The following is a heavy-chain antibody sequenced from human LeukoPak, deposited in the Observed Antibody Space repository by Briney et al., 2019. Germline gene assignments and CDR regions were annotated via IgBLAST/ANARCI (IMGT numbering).Heavy chain of an antibody. CDR3: ARHSSRSYYTN. D-gene: IGHD3-10*01. J-gene: IGHJ4*02. Sequence: GGSLRLSCAASGFTFSSSWMSWVRLAPGKGLEWVAHIKQDGSDKYYVDSVKGRFTISRDNAKNSLYLQLNSLRVEDTALYYCARHSSRSYYTNWGQGTLVTVSS. CDR1: GFTFSSSW. V-gene: IGHV3-7*01. CDR2: IKQDGSDK.